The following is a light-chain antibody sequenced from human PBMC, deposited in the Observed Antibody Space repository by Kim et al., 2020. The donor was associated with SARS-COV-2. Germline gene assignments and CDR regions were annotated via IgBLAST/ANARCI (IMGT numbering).Light chain of an antibody. CDR2: AGS. CDR3: HQYNNWPRT. V-gene: IGKV3D-15*03. Sequence: EIMMTQSPATLSVSPGERATLSCRSSQSVSNNLAWYQRKPGQAPRLLIYAGSIRATGIPARFSGDWSGTEFTLTINVLQSEDFAVYYCHQYNNWPRTFGQGTKVDIK. J-gene: IGKJ1*01. CDR1: QSVSNN.